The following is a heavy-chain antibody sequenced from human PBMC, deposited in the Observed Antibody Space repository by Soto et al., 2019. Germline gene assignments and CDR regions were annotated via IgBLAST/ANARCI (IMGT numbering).Heavy chain of an antibody. CDR3: GWSYGATVVTRA. CDR1: GGSISSSSYY. J-gene: IGHJ4*02. Sequence: QLQLQESSPGLVKPSETLSLTCTVSGGSISSSSYYWGWIRQPPGKGLEWIGSIYYSPSTYYNPSQTTRVTTSVNTSKNRFSVMLRPVTAADTAVYYCGWSYGATVVTRAGGQGTLVPVSS. D-gene: IGHD2-21*02. CDR2: IYYSPST. V-gene: IGHV4-39*01.